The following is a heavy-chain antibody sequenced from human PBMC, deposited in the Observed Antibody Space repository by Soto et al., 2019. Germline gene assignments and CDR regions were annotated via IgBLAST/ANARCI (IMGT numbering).Heavy chain of an antibody. CDR2: INAGNGNT. CDR3: AREGGNYYKRVDI. D-gene: IGHD1-26*01. Sequence: QVQLVQSGAEEKKPGASVKVSCKASGYTFTSYTMHWVRQAPGQRLEWMGWINAGNGNTKYSQKFQDRVTITRDTAASTAYMELSSLRDEATAVYYCAREGGNYYKRVDIWGQGTMVTVSS. CDR1: GYTFTSYT. V-gene: IGHV1-3*05. J-gene: IGHJ3*02.